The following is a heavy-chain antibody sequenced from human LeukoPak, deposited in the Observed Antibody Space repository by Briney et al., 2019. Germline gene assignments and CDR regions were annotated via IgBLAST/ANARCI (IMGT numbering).Heavy chain of an antibody. J-gene: IGHJ4*02. CDR2: IYYSGST. CDR1: GGSISSYY. V-gene: IGHV4-30-4*08. Sequence: PSETLSLTCTVSGGSISSYYWSWIRQPPGKGLEWIGYIYYSGSTYYNPSLKSRVTISVDTSKNQFSLKLSSVTAADTAVYYCARAPDYVAYPDYWGQGTLVTVSS. D-gene: IGHD4-17*01. CDR3: ARAPDYVAYPDY.